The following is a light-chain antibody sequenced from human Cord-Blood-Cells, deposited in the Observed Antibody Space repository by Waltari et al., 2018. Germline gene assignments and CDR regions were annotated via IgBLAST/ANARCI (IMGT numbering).Light chain of an antibody. CDR2: DVS. CDR3: CSYAGSYRWV. Sequence: QSALTQPRSVSVSTGQSVTISCTGTSSDVGGYNYVSWYQQHPGKAPKLMIYDVSKRPSGVPDRFSGSKSGNTASLTISGLQAEDEADYYCCSYAGSYRWVFGGGTKLTVL. CDR1: SSDVGGYNY. J-gene: IGLJ3*02. V-gene: IGLV2-11*01.